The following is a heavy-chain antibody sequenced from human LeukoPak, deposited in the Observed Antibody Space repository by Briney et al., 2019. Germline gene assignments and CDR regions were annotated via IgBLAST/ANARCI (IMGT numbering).Heavy chain of an antibody. J-gene: IGHJ4*02. CDR3: ARGSGSVASAPWNDY. V-gene: IGHV3-48*03. CDR1: GFTFSSYE. D-gene: IGHD1-1*01. CDR2: ISSSGSTI. Sequence: GGSLRLSCAASGFTFSSYEMNWVRQAPGKGLEWDSYISSSGSTIYYADSVKGRFTISRDNAKNSLYLQMNSLRAEDTAVYYCARGSGSVASAPWNDYWGQGTLVTVSS.